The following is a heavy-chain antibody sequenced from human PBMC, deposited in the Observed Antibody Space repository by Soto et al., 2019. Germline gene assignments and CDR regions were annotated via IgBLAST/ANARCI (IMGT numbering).Heavy chain of an antibody. D-gene: IGHD3-10*01. V-gene: IGHV4-59*01. J-gene: IGHJ3*02. Sequence: SETMSLTCTVSGGSISSYDWSWIRQPPGKGLEWIGYIYYSGSTNYNPSLKSRVTISVDTSKNQFSLKLSSVTAADTAVYYCARRYGSAFDIWGQGTMVTVSS. CDR3: ARRYGSAFDI. CDR1: GGSISSYD. CDR2: IYYSGST.